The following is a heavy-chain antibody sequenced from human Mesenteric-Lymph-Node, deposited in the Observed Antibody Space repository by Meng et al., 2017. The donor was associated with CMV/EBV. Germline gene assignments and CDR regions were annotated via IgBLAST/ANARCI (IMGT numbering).Heavy chain of an antibody. CDR3: ARAQPYYDFWSGRPQYYFDY. CDR2: ISSSGGGSDR. V-gene: IGHV3-21*05. Sequence: GGSLRLSCAASGFIFSTYWMNWVRQAPGKGLEWISHISSSGGGSDRYYADSVKGRFTISRDNAKNSLYLEMNSLRAEDTAVYYCARAQPYYDFWSGRPQYYFDYWGLGALVTVSS. CDR1: GFIFSTYW. D-gene: IGHD3-3*01. J-gene: IGHJ4*01.